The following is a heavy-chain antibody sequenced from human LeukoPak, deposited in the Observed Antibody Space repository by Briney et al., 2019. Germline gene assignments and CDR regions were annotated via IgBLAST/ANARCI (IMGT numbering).Heavy chain of an antibody. V-gene: IGHV1-69*04. CDR1: GGTFSSYA. D-gene: IGHD1-14*01. Sequence: ASVKVSCKASGGTFSSYAISWVRQAPGQGLEWMGRIIPILGIANYAQKFQGRVTITADKSTSTAYMELSSLRSEDTAVYYCAREFRPNHRYLPLGYYYGMDVWGQGTTVTVSS. J-gene: IGHJ6*02. CDR3: AREFRPNHRYLPLGYYYGMDV. CDR2: IIPILGIA.